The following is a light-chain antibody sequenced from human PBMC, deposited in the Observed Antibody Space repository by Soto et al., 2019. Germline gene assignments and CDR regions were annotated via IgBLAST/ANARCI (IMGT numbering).Light chain of an antibody. J-gene: IGKJ4*01. V-gene: IGKV1-9*01. CDR2: AAS. Sequence: DIQLTQSPSFLSASVGDRVTITCRASPDISDYLAWYQQRPGKAPKLLIYAASTFQSGVPSRFSGSGSGTEFTLTISSLQPKDGANYYGQHLNSYPLTVGGGTKVDIK. CDR1: PDISDY. CDR3: QHLNSYPLT.